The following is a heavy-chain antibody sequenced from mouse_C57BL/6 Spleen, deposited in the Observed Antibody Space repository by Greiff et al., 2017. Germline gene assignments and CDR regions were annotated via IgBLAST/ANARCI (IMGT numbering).Heavy chain of an antibody. J-gene: IGHJ2*01. CDR3: ARVYIGY. CDR2: ILPGSGST. Sequence: QVQLQPSGAELMKPGASVKLSCKATGYTFTGYWIEWVQQRPGHGLDWIGEILPGSGSTPYNEKFKGQATFTADTSSNQANRILSSLTTEDSDIYSRARVYIGYWGQGTTLTVSS. D-gene: IGHD2-1*01. CDR1: GYTFTGYW. V-gene: IGHV1-9*01.